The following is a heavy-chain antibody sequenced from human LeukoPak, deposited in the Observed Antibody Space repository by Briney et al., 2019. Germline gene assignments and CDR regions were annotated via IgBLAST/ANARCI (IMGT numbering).Heavy chain of an antibody. Sequence: PGGSLRLSCAASGFTFSTYSMNWVRQAPGKGLEWVSVISSSSTYIYYSDSVRGRFTISRDNAKNSLYLQMNSLRAEDTAVYYCARGDPHGAYFDYWGQEALVTVSS. J-gene: IGHJ4*02. V-gene: IGHV3-21*01. CDR3: ARGDPHGAYFDY. CDR1: GFTFSTYS. D-gene: IGHD5-24*01. CDR2: ISSSSTYI.